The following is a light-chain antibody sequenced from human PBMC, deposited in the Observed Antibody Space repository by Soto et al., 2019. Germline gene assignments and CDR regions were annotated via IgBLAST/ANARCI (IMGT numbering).Light chain of an antibody. V-gene: IGKV1-39*01. J-gene: IGKJ4*01. CDR1: QSISSY. CDR2: DTS. Sequence: DIQMTQSPSSLSASVGDRVTITCRASQSISSYLNWYQQKPGKAPKHLIYDTSSLQSGVPTRFSGSGSGTDFTLTVSSLQPEDFATYYCQQSSSTPLTFGGGTKVDIK. CDR3: QQSSSTPLT.